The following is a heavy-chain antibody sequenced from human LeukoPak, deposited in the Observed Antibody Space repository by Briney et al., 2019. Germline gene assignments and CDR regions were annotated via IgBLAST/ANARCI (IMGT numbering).Heavy chain of an antibody. Sequence: GGSLRLSCAASGFTVSSNYMSWVRQAPGKGLEWASVIYSGGSTYYADSVKGRFTISRDNSKNTLYLQMNSLRAEDTAVYYCTRELPTVIWGQGTLVTVSS. CDR3: TRELPTVI. J-gene: IGHJ4*02. CDR1: GFTVSSNY. D-gene: IGHD4-17*01. CDR2: IYSGGST. V-gene: IGHV3-53*01.